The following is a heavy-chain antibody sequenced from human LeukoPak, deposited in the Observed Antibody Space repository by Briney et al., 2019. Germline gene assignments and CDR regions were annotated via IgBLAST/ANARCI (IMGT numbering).Heavy chain of an antibody. J-gene: IGHJ4*02. D-gene: IGHD3-9*01. Sequence: ASVKVSCKASGYTFTGYYMHWVRQAPGQGLEWMGWINPNSGGTNYAQKFQGRVTMTRDTSISTAYMELSRLRSDDTAVYYCARDFIFYKILTGYYNLYYFDYWGQGTLVTVSS. V-gene: IGHV1-2*02. CDR3: ARDFIFYKILTGYYNLYYFDY. CDR2: INPNSGGT. CDR1: GYTFTGYY.